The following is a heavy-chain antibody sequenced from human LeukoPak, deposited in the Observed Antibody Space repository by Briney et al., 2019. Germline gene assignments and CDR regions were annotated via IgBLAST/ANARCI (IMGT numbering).Heavy chain of an antibody. CDR3: ARMIVVVNPARSEYYFDY. J-gene: IGHJ4*02. CDR1: GYTFTGYY. CDR2: INPNSGGT. Sequence: ASVKVSCKASGYTFTGYYTHWVRQAPGQGLEWMGWINPNSGGTNYAQKFQGRVTMTRDTSISTAYMELSRLRSDDTAVYYCARMIVVVNPARSEYYFDYWGQGTLVTVSS. V-gene: IGHV1-2*02. D-gene: IGHD3-22*01.